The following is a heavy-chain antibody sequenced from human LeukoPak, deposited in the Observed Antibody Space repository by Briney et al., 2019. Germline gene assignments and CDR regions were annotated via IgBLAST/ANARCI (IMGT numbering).Heavy chain of an antibody. CDR3: ARGGQQLSGAFDI. V-gene: IGHV3-7*04. CDR2: IKQDGSEK. Sequence: GGSLRLSCAASGFTFSSYWMSWVRQAPGKGLEWVANIKQDGSEKYHVDSVKGRFTISRDNAKNSLYLQMNSLRAEDTAVYYCARGGQQLSGAFDIWGQGTMVTVSS. D-gene: IGHD6-13*01. J-gene: IGHJ3*02. CDR1: GFTFSSYW.